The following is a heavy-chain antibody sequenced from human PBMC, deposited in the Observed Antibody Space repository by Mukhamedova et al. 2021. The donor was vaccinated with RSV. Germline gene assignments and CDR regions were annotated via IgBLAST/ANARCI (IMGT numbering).Heavy chain of an antibody. CDR3: AKDKPHMVRGCIIKGDFDY. Sequence: VKGRFTIPRDNSKNTLYLQMNSLRAEDTAVYYCAKDKPHMVRGCIIKGDFDYWGQGTLVTVSS. D-gene: IGHD3-10*01. J-gene: IGHJ4*02. V-gene: IGHV3-23*01.